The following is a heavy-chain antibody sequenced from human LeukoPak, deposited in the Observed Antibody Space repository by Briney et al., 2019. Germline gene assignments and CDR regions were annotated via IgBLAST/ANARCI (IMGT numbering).Heavy chain of an antibody. Sequence: GGSLRLSCAASGFTFSSFAMTWVRQAPGKGLEWVSGFDGNGPNTYYADSVKGRWTISRDNSRNTLYLEVNSLRPEDTAIYYCAKPRTTGLGWAQFDYWGQGSLVTVSS. CDR3: AKPRTTGLGWAQFDY. CDR1: GFTFSSFA. V-gene: IGHV3-23*01. J-gene: IGHJ4*02. CDR2: FDGNGPNT. D-gene: IGHD2-8*02.